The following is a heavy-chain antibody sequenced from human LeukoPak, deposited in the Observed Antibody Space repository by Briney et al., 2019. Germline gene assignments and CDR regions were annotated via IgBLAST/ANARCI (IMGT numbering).Heavy chain of an antibody. CDR1: GFTFSSYG. Sequence: GGPLRLSCAASGFTFSSYGMHWVRQAPGKGLEWVAVIWYDGSNKYYADSVKGRFTISRDNSKNTLYLQMNSLRAEDTAVYYCARDLRMATIDYWGQGTLVTVSS. V-gene: IGHV3-33*01. CDR2: IWYDGSNK. J-gene: IGHJ4*02. CDR3: ARDLRMATIDY. D-gene: IGHD5-24*01.